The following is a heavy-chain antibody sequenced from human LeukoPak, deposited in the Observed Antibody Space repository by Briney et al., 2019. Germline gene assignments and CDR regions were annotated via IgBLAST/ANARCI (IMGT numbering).Heavy chain of an antibody. CDR1: GYTFLDYY. D-gene: IGHD4-17*01. CDR2: INPYSGAT. J-gene: IGHJ5*02. CDR3: ARDQRYGEYVFDP. V-gene: IGHV1-2*02. Sequence: GASVKVSCXASGYTFLDYYMHWVRQAPGQGLGWMGWINPYSGATNYAQRFQGRVTMTRDTSIRTAYIEVSRLTFDDTAVYYCARDQRYGEYVFDPWGQGTPVTVSS.